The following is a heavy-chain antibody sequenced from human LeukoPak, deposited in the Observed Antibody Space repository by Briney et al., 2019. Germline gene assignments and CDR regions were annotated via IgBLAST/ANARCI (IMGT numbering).Heavy chain of an antibody. CDR2: ITSTTSST. CDR3: AKDPNGDYVGAFDF. J-gene: IGHJ3*01. V-gene: IGHV3-23*01. CDR1: EFTFSTYA. Sequence: GGSLRLSCAASEFTFSTYAMHWVRQAPGKGLEWVSTITSTTSSTSYADSVKGRFTISRDNSKRTLYLQMNSLRAEDTAMYYCAKDPNGDYVGAFDFWGQGTLVTVSS. D-gene: IGHD4-23*01.